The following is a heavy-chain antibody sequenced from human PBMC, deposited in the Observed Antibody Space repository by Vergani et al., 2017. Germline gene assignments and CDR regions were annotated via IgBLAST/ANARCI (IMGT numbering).Heavy chain of an antibody. Sequence: QVQLVQSGAEVKKPGSSVKVSCKASVGTFSSYAISWVRQAPGQGLEWMGGIIPIFGTANYAQKFQGRVTITADESTSTAYMELSSLRSEDTAVYYCARPRRDGYNYYYYYGMDVWGQGTTVTVSS. D-gene: IGHD5-24*01. J-gene: IGHJ6*02. CDR1: VGTFSSYA. V-gene: IGHV1-69*12. CDR2: IIPIFGTA. CDR3: ARPRRDGYNYYYYYGMDV.